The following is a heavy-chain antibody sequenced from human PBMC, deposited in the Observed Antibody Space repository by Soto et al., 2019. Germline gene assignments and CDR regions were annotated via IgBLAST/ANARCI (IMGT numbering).Heavy chain of an antibody. CDR2: IKSKTDGGTT. CDR1: GFTFSNAW. V-gene: IGHV3-15*01. Sequence: EVQLVESGGGLVKPGGSLRLSCAASGFTFSNAWMSWVRQAPGKGLEWVGRIKSKTDGGTTDYAAPVKGRFTISRDDSKDTLYLQMNSLKTEDTAVYYCTTEGGEYGDTFDYWGQGTLVTVSS. D-gene: IGHD4-17*01. J-gene: IGHJ4*02. CDR3: TTEGGEYGDTFDY.